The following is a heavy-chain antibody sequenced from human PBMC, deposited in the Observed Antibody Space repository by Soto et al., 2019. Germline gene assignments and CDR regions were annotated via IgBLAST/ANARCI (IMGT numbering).Heavy chain of an antibody. CDR2: IYYIGST. CDR3: AGRNSLASVSLNFRELSNYKWIDP. V-gene: IGHV4-39*01. D-gene: IGHD3-16*02. Sequence: QLQLQESGPGLVKPSETLSLTCTVSGDSITNSNYYWGWFRQPPGKGLGWIASIYYIGSTYYNPSLKSRVTISVATSNNQFSLNLNSVTASDTAVYYCAGRNSLASVSLNFRELSNYKWIDPWGPGTLVTVSS. CDR1: GDSITNSNYY. J-gene: IGHJ5*02.